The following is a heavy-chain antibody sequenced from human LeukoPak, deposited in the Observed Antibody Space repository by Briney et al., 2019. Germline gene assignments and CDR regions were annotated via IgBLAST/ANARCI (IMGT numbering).Heavy chain of an antibody. Sequence: ASVKVSCKASGYTFTSYGISWVRQAPGQGLEWMGWISAYNGNTNYAQKLQGRVTITTDTSTSTAYMELRSLRSDHTAVYYCARASPHRRKIAVGHGSDYWGQGPLLPVSS. CDR2: ISAYNGNT. J-gene: IGHJ4*02. CDR3: ARASPHRRKIAVGHGSDY. D-gene: IGHD6-19*01. CDR1: GYTFTSYG. V-gene: IGHV1-18*01.